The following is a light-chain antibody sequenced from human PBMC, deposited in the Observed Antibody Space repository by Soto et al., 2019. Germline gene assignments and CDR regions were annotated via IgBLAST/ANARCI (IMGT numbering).Light chain of an antibody. CDR1: QSVSSN. CDR3: QQYNNWPLT. V-gene: IGKV3-15*01. CDR2: GAS. Sequence: EIVMTQSPVTLSVSPGERATLSCRASQSVSSNLAWYQQKPGQAPRLLIYGASTRATGIPARFSGSGSGTEFTLTISSLQSEDLAVYYCQQYNNWPLTFGGGTKVGIK. J-gene: IGKJ4*01.